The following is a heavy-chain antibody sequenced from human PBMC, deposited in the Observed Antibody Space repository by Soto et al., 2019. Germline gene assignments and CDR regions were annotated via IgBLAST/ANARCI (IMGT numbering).Heavy chain of an antibody. CDR1: GDSVSSNSAG. V-gene: IGHV6-1*01. J-gene: IGHJ4*01. D-gene: IGHD1-26*01. CDR3: ARGEQYSGRIFDY. Sequence: SQTLSLTCAIAGDSVSSNSAGWSWVRQSPSRGLEWLGRTYYRSKWYYEYAVSVRGRITINPDTSKNQYSLQLNSVTPEDTAVYFCARGEQYSGRIFDYWGQGTLVTV. CDR2: TYYRSKWYY.